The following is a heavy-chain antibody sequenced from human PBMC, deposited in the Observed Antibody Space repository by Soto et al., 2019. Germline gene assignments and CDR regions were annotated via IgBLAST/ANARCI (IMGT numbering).Heavy chain of an antibody. CDR2: ISSSGGST. V-gene: IGHV3-23*01. CDR3: ARDQRYSSAWSSKRGWYFDY. Sequence: GGSLRLSCAASGFTFSSFAMSWVRQVPGKGLEWVSTISSSGGSTYYADSVKGRFTISRDSSKNTLSLQMNSLRAEDTAVYYCARDQRYSSAWSSKRGWYFDYWGQGTLVTVSS. D-gene: IGHD6-19*01. J-gene: IGHJ4*02. CDR1: GFTFSSFA.